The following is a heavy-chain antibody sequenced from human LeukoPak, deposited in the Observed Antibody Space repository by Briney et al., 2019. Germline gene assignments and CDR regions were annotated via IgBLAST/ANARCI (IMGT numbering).Heavy chain of an antibody. J-gene: IGHJ5*02. CDR1: GGSISSYY. Sequence: SETLSLTCTVSGGSISSYYWSLIRQPPGKGLEWIAYIYCSGSTNYNPSLKSRVTISVDTSKNQFSLKLSSVTAADTAVYYCARLVGGYDFWSGYYEDAWFDPWGQGTLVTVSS. CDR2: IYCSGST. D-gene: IGHD3-3*01. V-gene: IGHV4-59*08. CDR3: ARLVGGYDFWSGYYEDAWFDP.